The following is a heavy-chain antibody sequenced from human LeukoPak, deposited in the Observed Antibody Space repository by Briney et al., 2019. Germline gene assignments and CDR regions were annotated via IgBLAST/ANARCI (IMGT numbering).Heavy chain of an antibody. CDR3: TRIGGMDV. CDR1: GFTFSSYW. V-gene: IGHV3-74*01. Sequence: GGGLRLSCAASGFTFSSYWMYWVRQAPGKGLVWVSRIVEDGSSTSYADSVKGRFTISRDNCKNTVYLQMNSLRGEDTAIYYCTRIGGMDVWGQGATVTVSS. D-gene: IGHD3-10*01. CDR2: IVEDGSST. J-gene: IGHJ6*02.